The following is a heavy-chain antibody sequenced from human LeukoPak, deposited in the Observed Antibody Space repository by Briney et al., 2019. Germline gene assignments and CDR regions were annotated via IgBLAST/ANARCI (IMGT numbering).Heavy chain of an antibody. CDR2: IYYSGST. V-gene: IGHV4-30-4*01. D-gene: IGHD3-22*01. J-gene: IGHJ4*02. CDR3: ARGRLDSSGYYYSEGLFDY. Sequence: SETLSLTCTVSGGSISSGDYYWSWIRQPPGKGLEWIGYIYYSGSTYYNPSLKSRVTISVDTSKNQFSLKLSCVTAADTAVYYCARGRLDSSGYYYSEGLFDYWGQGTLVTVSS. CDR1: GGSISSGDYY.